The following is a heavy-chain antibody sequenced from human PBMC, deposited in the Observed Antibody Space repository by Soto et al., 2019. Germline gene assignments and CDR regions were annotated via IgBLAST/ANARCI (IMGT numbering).Heavy chain of an antibody. D-gene: IGHD6-6*01. Sequence: PSETLSLTCTVSGGSVSSGSYYWSWIRQPPGKGLEWIGYIYYSGSTNYNPSLKSRVTISVDTSKNQFSLKLSSVTAVDTAVYYCASIEYSSSSIDYWGQGTLVTSPQ. J-gene: IGHJ4*02. V-gene: IGHV4-61*01. CDR3: ASIEYSSSSIDY. CDR2: IYYSGST. CDR1: GGSVSSGSYY.